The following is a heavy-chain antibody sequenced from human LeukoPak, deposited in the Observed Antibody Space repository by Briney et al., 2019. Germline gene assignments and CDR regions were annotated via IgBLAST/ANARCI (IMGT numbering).Heavy chain of an antibody. CDR1: GGSISTDNCY. J-gene: IGHJ4*02. V-gene: IGHV4-39*07. D-gene: IGHD3/OR15-3a*01. Sequence: PSETLSLTCTVSGGSISTDNCYWGWIRQPPGKGLEWIGSIYYNGNTYYNPSLKSRVTISVDTSKSQFSLKLNSVTAADTAMYYCARRYWTGYYPLNSWGQGTLVTVSS. CDR3: ARRYWTGYYPLNS. CDR2: IYYNGNT.